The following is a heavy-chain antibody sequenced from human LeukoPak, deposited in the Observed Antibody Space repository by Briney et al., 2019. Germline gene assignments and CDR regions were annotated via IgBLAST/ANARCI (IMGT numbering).Heavy chain of an antibody. CDR2: INPSGGST. CDR1: GYTLTELP. V-gene: IGHV1-46*01. CDR3: ARGSWELLNL. D-gene: IGHD1-26*01. J-gene: IGHJ5*02. Sequence: ASVKVSCKVSGYTLTELPMHWVRQAPGQGLEWMGIINPSGGSTSYAQKFQGRVTMTRDTSTSTVYMALSSLRSEDTAVYYCARGSWELLNLWGQGTLVTVSS.